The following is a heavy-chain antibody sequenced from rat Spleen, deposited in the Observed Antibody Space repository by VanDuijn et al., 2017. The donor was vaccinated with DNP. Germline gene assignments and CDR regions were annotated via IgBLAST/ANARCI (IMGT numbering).Heavy chain of an antibody. CDR2: INKDSSTI. V-gene: IGHV4-2*01. D-gene: IGHD3-6*01. Sequence: EVKLVESGGGLVQPGRSLKLSCVASGFNFNDYWMGWVRQAPGKGLEWIGEINKDSSTIKYFPSLKEKCTVSRDNAQNTLYLQMSKLGSEDTAIYYCGREELGVDYWGQGVMVTVSS. CDR3: GREELGVDY. J-gene: IGHJ2*01. CDR1: GFNFNDYW.